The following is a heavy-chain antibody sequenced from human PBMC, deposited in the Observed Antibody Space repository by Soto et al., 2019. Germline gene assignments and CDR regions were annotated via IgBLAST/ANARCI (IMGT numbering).Heavy chain of an antibody. V-gene: IGHV4-31*03. Sequence: SETLSLTCTVSGGSISSGGYYWSWIRQHPGKGLEWIGYIYYSGSTYYNPSLKSRVTISVDTSKNQFSLKLSSVTAADTAVYYCARHPKMGYSYGPGAFDIWGQGTMVTVSS. CDR3: ARHPKMGYSYGPGAFDI. CDR1: GGSISSGGYY. CDR2: IYYSGST. D-gene: IGHD5-18*01. J-gene: IGHJ3*02.